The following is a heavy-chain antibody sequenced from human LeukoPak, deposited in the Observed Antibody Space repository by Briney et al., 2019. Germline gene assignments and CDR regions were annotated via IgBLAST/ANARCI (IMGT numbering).Heavy chain of an antibody. Sequence: GGSLRLSCAASGCTFSSYDMHWVRQATGKGLEWVSAIGTAGDAYYPGSVKGRFTISRENAKNSLYLQMNSLRAGDTAVYYCARGTSYRYDYWGQGTLVTVSS. J-gene: IGHJ4*02. D-gene: IGHD1-26*01. V-gene: IGHV3-13*01. CDR3: ARGTSYRYDY. CDR1: GCTFSSYD. CDR2: IGTAGDA.